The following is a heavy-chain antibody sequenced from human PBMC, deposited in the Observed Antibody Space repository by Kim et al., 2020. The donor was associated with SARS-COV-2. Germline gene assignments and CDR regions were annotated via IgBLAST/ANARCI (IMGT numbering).Heavy chain of an antibody. D-gene: IGHD3-10*01. Sequence: ASVKGRFTISRDDSKSIAYLQMNSLKTEDTAVYYCTRPMVRGVIPGFDYWGQGTLVTVSS. V-gene: IGHV3-49*02. J-gene: IGHJ4*02. CDR3: TRPMVRGVIPGFDY.